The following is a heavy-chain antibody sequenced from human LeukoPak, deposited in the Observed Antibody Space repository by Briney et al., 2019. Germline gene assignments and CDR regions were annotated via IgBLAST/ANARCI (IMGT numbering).Heavy chain of an antibody. V-gene: IGHV3-23*01. J-gene: IGHJ5*02. CDR2: ISGSGGST. Sequence: PGGSLTLSCAASGFAFSSYAMSWVRQAPGKGLEWVSAISGSGGSTCYADSVKGRFTISRDNSKNTLYLQMDSLRAEDTAVYYCAKRVWAYCSGGSGYSWFDPWGQGTLVTVSS. CDR1: GFAFSSYA. D-gene: IGHD2-15*01. CDR3: AKRVWAYCSGGSGYSWFDP.